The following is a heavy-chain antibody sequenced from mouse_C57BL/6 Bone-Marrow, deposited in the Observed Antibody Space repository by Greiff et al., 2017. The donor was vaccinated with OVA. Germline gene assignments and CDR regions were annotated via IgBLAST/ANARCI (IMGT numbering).Heavy chain of an antibody. CDR3: AISSLLSY. J-gene: IGHJ3*01. CDR1: GYTFTSYY. D-gene: IGHD2-1*01. V-gene: IGHV1-66*01. CDR2: IYPGSGNT. Sequence: QVQLQQSGPELVKPGASVKISCKASGYTFTSYYIHWVKQRPGQGLEWIGRIYPGSGNTKYNEKFKGKATLTVDTSSSTAYMQLSSLTSEDSAVYCGAISSLLSYWGQGTLVTVSA.